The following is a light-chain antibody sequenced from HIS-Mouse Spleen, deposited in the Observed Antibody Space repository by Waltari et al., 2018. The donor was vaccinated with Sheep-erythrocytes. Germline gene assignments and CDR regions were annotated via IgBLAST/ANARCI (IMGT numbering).Light chain of an antibody. J-gene: IGLJ3*02. Sequence: QFALTQPASVSGSPGQSITISCTGTSSDVGSYNLVSWYQQHPGKAPKLMIYEGSKRPSGFSNRFSGSKSGNTASLTISGLQAEDEADYYCCSYAGSSTPWVFGGGTKLTVL. V-gene: IGLV2-23*01. CDR2: EGS. CDR1: SSDVGSYNL. CDR3: CSYAGSSTPWV.